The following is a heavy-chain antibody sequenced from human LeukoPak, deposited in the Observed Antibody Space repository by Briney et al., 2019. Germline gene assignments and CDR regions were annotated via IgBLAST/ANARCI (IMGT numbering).Heavy chain of an antibody. CDR3: APSDTYRFDY. V-gene: IGHV7-4-1*02. D-gene: IGHD2-2*02. J-gene: IGHJ4*02. CDR1: GYTFTGYY. CDR2: INPDTGNP. Sequence: GASVKVSCKASGYTFTGYYMHWVRQAPGQGLEWMGWINPDTGNPTYAQGFTGRFVFSLDTSVSTAYLQISSLEAEDTAVYYCAPSDTYRFDYWGQGTLVTVSS.